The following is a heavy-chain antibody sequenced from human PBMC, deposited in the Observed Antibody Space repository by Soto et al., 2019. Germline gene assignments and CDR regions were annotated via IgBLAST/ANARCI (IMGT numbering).Heavy chain of an antibody. D-gene: IGHD2-15*01. CDR1: GGSISSYY. J-gene: IGHJ4*02. Sequence: SETLSLTCTVSGGSISSYYWSWIRQPPGKGLEWIGYIYYSGSTNYNPSLKSRVTISVDTSKNQFSLKLSSVTAADTAVYYCARLPGCSGGSCYGVYYFDYWGQGTLVTVSS. CDR3: ARLPGCSGGSCYGVYYFDY. CDR2: IYYSGST. V-gene: IGHV4-59*08.